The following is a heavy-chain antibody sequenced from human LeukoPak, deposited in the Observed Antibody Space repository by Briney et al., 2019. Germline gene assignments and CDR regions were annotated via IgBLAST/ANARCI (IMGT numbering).Heavy chain of an antibody. J-gene: IGHJ6*02. CDR2: IIPIFGIA. CDR3: AGSYCGGDCHRGYYYYGMDV. CDR1: GGTFSSYA. Sequence: SAKVSCKASGGTFSSYAISWVRQAPGQGLEWMGRIIPIFGIANYAQKFQGRVTITADKSTSTAYMELSSLRSEDTAVYYCAGSYCGGDCHRGYYYYGMDVWGQGTTVTVSS. D-gene: IGHD2-21*02. V-gene: IGHV1-69*04.